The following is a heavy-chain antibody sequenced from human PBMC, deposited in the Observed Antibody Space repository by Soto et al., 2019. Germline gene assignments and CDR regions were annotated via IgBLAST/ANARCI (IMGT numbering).Heavy chain of an antibody. V-gene: IGHV4-31*03. CDR2: ISYSGTT. J-gene: IGHJ4*02. CDR3: ARRYYDYVWGSFFDF. CDR1: GGSISSGEYY. Sequence: SETLSLTCTVSGGSISSGEYYWSWIRQLPGKGLEWIGYISYSGTTHYNPSLGSRLTISGDTSKNQFSLKLNSVTAADTAVYFCARRYYDYVWGSFFDFWGQGTLVTVSS. D-gene: IGHD3-16*01.